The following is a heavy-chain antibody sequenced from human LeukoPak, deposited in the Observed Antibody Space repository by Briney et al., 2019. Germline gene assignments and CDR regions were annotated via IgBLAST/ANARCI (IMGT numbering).Heavy chain of an antibody. V-gene: IGHV1-2*02. J-gene: IGHJ6*02. Sequence: GASVKVSCKASGYTFTGYYIHWVRQAPGQGLEWMGWINPNSGGTNYAQKFQGRVTMTRDTSISTAYMELSRLRSDDTAVYYCARAEGYSSSWYYSYYYYGMDVWGQGTTVTVSS. CDR1: GYTFTGYY. D-gene: IGHD6-13*01. CDR2: INPNSGGT. CDR3: ARAEGYSSSWYYSYYYYGMDV.